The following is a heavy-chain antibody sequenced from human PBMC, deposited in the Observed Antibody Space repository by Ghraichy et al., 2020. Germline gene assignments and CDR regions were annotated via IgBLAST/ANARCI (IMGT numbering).Heavy chain of an antibody. V-gene: IGHV3-74*01. CDR2: IDTDGNGT. CDR1: GFTFKNYW. J-gene: IGHJ4*02. CDR3: GSVFEY. Sequence: GESLNISCGASGFTFKNYWMHWVRQAPGKGLMLVSRIDTDGNGTSYADSVKGRLTISRDNAKNTVYLEMNNLRAQDTAVYYCGSVFEYWGLGTLVTVSS.